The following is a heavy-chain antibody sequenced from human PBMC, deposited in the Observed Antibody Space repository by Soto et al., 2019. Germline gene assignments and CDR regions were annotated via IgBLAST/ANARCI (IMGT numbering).Heavy chain of an antibody. D-gene: IGHD2-8*01. Sequence: QVQLQESGPGLVKPSETLSLTCTVSGGSVSSGNYYWSWIRQPPGKGLEWIGYFYYTGSINYNPSPMRRFNIFIDASKNQFSLTLYSVTAADTAVYYCARSMFYSDGTNVSPFEYWVQGTLVTASS. CDR2: FYYTGSI. J-gene: IGHJ4*02. V-gene: IGHV4-61*01. CDR3: ARSMFYSDGTNVSPFEY. CDR1: GGSVSSGNYY.